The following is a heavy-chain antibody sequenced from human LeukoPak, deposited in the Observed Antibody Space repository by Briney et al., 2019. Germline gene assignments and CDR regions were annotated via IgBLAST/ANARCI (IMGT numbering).Heavy chain of an antibody. CDR1: GVSISTYY. J-gene: IGHJ6*03. CDR2: VHYSGGS. Sequence: SETLSHTCTVSGVSISTYYWSWIRQPPGKGLEWIGYVHYSGGSAYIPSLKSRVTMSVDTSKNQFSLSLTSVTAADTALYYCARWYCSNNLCFHMDVWGKGTTVTVSS. V-gene: IGHV4-59*08. D-gene: IGHD2-2*01. CDR3: ARWYCSNNLCFHMDV.